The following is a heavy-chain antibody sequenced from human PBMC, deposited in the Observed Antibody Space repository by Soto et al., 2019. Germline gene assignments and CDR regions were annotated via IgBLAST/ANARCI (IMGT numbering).Heavy chain of an antibody. CDR3: ARGGVVPAAISRLYYYYYGMDV. CDR2: ISSSGSTI. D-gene: IGHD2-2*02. V-gene: IGHV3-48*03. J-gene: IGHJ6*02. Sequence: PGGSLRLSCAASGFTFSSYEMNWVRQAPGKGLEWVSYISSSGSTIYYADSVKGRFTISRDNAKNSLYLQMNSLRAEDTAVYYCARGGVVPAAISRLYYYYYGMDVWGQGTTVTVSS. CDR1: GFTFSSYE.